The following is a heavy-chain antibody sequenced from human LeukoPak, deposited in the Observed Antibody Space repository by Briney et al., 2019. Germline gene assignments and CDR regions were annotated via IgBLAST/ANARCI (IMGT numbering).Heavy chain of an antibody. J-gene: IGHJ2*01. CDR3: ARVTMIVVVPRGDRYFDL. D-gene: IGHD3-22*01. V-gene: IGHV4-4*02. CDR1: VGSISSSAW. Sequence: SGTLSLTCTVSVGSISSSAWLSWVRQPPGKGLEWIGEIYHTGSPNYSPSLKSRATISIDRSKNQFFLKLNSVTAADTAVYYCARVTMIVVVPRGDRYFDLWGRGTLVTVSS. CDR2: IYHTGSP.